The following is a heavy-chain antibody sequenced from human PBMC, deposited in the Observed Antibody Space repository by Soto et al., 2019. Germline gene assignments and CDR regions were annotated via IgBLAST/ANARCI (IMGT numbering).Heavy chain of an antibody. V-gene: IGHV4-31*03. J-gene: IGHJ6*02. CDR3: ARARGSSGYYYVDYYYGMDV. CDR2: IYYSGST. CDR1: GGSISSGGYY. D-gene: IGHD3-22*01. Sequence: ASETLSLTCTVSGGSISSGGYYWSWIRQHPGKGLEWIGYIYYSGSTYYNPSLKSRVTLSVDTSKTQFSLKLSSVPAADTSVYYCARARGSSGYYYVDYYYGMDVWGQGTTVTVSS.